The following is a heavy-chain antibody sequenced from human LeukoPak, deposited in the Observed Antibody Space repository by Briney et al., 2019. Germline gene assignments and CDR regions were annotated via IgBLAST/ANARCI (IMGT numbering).Heavy chain of an antibody. CDR3: AMASRTSSGWFDP. J-gene: IGHJ5*02. D-gene: IGHD2-2*01. V-gene: IGHV3-23*01. CDR1: GFTFSSYV. CDR2: ISGSGGST. Sequence: GGSLRLSCAASGFTFSSYVMSWVRQAPGKGMEWVSTISGSGGSTYYADSVKGRFTISRDNSKNTLYLQMNSLRAEDMAVYYCAMASRTSSGWFDPWGQGTPVTASS.